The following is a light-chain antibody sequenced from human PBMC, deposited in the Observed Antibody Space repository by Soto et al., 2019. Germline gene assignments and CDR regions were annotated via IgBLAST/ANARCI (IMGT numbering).Light chain of an antibody. V-gene: IGLV2-23*01. J-gene: IGLJ1*01. Sequence: QSALTQPASVSGSPGQSITISCTGTSSDVGSYDLVSWYQQHPNKAPKLIIYEGNKRPSGVSHRFSDSKSGNTASLTISGLQAEDEADYFCCSYAGSNTYVFGTGTQLTV. CDR1: SSDVGSYDL. CDR3: CSYAGSNTYV. CDR2: EGN.